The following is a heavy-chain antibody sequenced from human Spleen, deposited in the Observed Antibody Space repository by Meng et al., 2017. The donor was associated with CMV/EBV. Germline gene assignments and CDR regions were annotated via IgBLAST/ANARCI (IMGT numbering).Heavy chain of an antibody. Sequence: SGFNFANYAMTWVRQAPGKGLEWVSTITPGVRTHYADSVKGRFTISRDISKDILYLQMNSLRAEDTAVYYCAKDKTNLVGLFTHFDSWGQGTLVTVSS. D-gene: IGHD2-15*01. CDR1: GFNFANYA. CDR2: ITPGVRT. J-gene: IGHJ4*02. CDR3: AKDKTNLVGLFTHFDS. V-gene: IGHV3-23*01.